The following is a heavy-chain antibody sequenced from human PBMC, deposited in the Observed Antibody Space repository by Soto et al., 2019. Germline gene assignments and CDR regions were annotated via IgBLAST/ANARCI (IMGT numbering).Heavy chain of an antibody. CDR3: ARLSDGYKSWGLDYYYGMDV. Sequence: PGESLKIYWKGSVYSFTSYWIGWVRQMPGKGLEWMGIIYPGDSDTRYSPSFQGHATISADKSISTAYLQWSSLKASDTAMYYCARLSDGYKSWGLDYYYGMDVWGQGTTVTVSS. V-gene: IGHV5-51*01. D-gene: IGHD5-12*01. CDR1: VYSFTSYW. CDR2: IYPGDSDT. J-gene: IGHJ6*02.